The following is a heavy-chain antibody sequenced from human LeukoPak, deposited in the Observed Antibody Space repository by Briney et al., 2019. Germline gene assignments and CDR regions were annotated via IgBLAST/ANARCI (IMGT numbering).Heavy chain of an antibody. CDR2: ISGRGGST. CDR1: GFTFSSYA. J-gene: IGHJ4*02. D-gene: IGHD2-15*01. CDR3: AKDDTYCSGGSCPGWYFEY. V-gene: IGHV3-23*01. Sequence: GGSLRLSCAASGFTFSSYAMSWVRQAPGKGLEWVSGISGRGGSTYYADSVKGRFTISRDNSKNTLYLQMNSLRAEDTAVYYCAKDDTYCSGGSCPGWYFEYWGQGTLVTVSS.